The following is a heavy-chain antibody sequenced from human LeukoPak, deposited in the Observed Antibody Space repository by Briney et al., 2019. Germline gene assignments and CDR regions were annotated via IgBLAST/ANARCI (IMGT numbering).Heavy chain of an antibody. CDR3: ARRLGYCSDGSCYSLNY. CDR1: GFTVSSNY. Sequence: GGSLRLSCAASGFTVSSNYMSWVRQAPGKGLEWVSVIYSGGSTYYADSVKGRFTISRDNSKNTLYLQMNSLRAEDTAVYYCARRLGYCSDGSCYSLNYWGQGTLVTVSS. CDR2: IYSGGST. J-gene: IGHJ4*02. D-gene: IGHD2-15*01. V-gene: IGHV3-66*01.